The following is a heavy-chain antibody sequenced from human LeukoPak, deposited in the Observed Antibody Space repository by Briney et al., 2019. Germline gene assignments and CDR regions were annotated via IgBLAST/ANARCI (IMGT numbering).Heavy chain of an antibody. J-gene: IGHJ4*02. CDR1: GGSFSGYY. Sequence: SETLSLTCAVYGGSFSGYYWSWIRQPPGKGLEWIGEINHSGSTNYNPSLKSRVTISVDTSKNQFSLKLSSVTAADTAVYYCARVAYYDSRGTFDYWGQGTLVTVSS. CDR3: ARVAYYDSRGTFDY. D-gene: IGHD3-22*01. V-gene: IGHV4-34*01. CDR2: INHSGST.